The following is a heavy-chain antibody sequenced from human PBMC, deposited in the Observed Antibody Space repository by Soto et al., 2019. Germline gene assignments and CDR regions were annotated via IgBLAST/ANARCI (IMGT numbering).Heavy chain of an antibody. CDR2: ISAYNGNT. D-gene: IGHD2-15*01. V-gene: IGHV1-18*04. Sequence: QVQLVQSGAEVKKPGASVKVSCKASGYTFTSYGISWVRQAPGQGLEWMGWISAYNGNTNYAQKLQGRVTMTTDTSTSTAYMELRSLRSEDTAVYYCARNSGDIVVVVAASQRSSYYYGMDVWGQGTTVTVSS. CDR3: ARNSGDIVVVVAASQRSSYYYGMDV. CDR1: GYTFTSYG. J-gene: IGHJ6*02.